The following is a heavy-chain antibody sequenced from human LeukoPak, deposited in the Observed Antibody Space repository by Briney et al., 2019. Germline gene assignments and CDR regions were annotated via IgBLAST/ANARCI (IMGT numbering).Heavy chain of an antibody. D-gene: IGHD3-9*01. J-gene: IGHJ4*02. CDR1: GFTFDDYG. CDR3: ARGFILTGYYPFDY. Sequence: GGSLRLSCAASGFTFDDYGMSWVRQAPGKGLEWVSGTNWNGGSTGYADSVKGRFTISRDNAKNSLYLQMNSLRAEDTALYYCARGFILTGYYPFDYWGQGTLVTVSS. V-gene: IGHV3-20*04. CDR2: TNWNGGST.